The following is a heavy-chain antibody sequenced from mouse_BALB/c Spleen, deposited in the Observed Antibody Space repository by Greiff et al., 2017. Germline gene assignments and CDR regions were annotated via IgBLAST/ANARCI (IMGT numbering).Heavy chain of an antibody. CDR3: ARERYDYFDY. CDR2: INPVSGGT. J-gene: IGHJ2*01. CDR1: GYAFTNYL. Sequence: QVQLQQSGAELVRPGTSVKVSCKASGYAFTNYLIEWVKQRPGQGLEWIGVINPVSGGTNYNEKFKGKATLTADKSSSTAYMQLSSLTSDDSAVYFCARERYDYFDYWGQGTTLTVSS. D-gene: IGHD2-14*01. V-gene: IGHV1-54*01.